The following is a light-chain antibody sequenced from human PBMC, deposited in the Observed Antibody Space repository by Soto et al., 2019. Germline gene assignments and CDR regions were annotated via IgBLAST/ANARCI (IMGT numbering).Light chain of an antibody. CDR3: GAWDSGLTAVI. CDR2: DNN. J-gene: IGLJ2*01. V-gene: IGLV1-51*01. CDR1: SSNIGNNY. Sequence: QSALTQPPSVSATPGQNVTISCSGSSSNIGNNYVAWYQQLPGTAPKLLIYDNNKRPSGIPDRFSGSKSGTSAALGIAGLQTGDEAGYYCGAWDSGLTAVIFGGGTKLTVL.